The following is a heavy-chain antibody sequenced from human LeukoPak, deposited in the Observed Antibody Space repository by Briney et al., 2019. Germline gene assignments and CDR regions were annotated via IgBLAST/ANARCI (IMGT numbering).Heavy chain of an antibody. CDR1: GFIFSDYT. V-gene: IGHV3-21*01. D-gene: IGHD3-10*01. J-gene: IGHJ4*02. CDR3: ARDLPGRDYYFDY. Sequence: SGGSLRLSCSASGFIFSDYTMHWVRQAPGKGLEWVSSISSSSSYIYYADSVKGRFTVSRDNAKNSLYLQMNSLRAEDTAVYYCARDLPGRDYYFDYWGQGTLVTVSS. CDR2: ISSSSSYI.